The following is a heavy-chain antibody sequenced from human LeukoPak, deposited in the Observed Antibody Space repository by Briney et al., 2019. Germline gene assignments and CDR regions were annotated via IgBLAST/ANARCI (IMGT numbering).Heavy chain of an antibody. J-gene: IGHJ4*02. CDR3: ARDQTGTYNVDS. V-gene: IGHV3-30*04. CDR2: ISYDGSKK. Sequence: PGGSLRLSCAASGFIFIYYAMHWVRQAPGEGLEWVAVISYDGSKKYYGDSVKGRFTISRDNSKNTLYLQMNSLRGEDTAVYYCARDQTGTYNVDSWGQGTLVTVSS. CDR1: GFIFIYYA. D-gene: IGHD1-26*01.